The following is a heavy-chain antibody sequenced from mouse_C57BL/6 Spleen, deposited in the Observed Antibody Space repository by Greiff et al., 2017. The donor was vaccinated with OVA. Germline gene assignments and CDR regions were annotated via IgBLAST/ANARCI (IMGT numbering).Heavy chain of an antibody. CDR3: ARLSTVEYFDG. V-gene: IGHV5-6*02. Sequence: DVKLVESGGDLVKPGGSLKLSCAASGFTFSSYGMSWVRQTPDKRLEWVATISSGGSYTYYPDSVKGRFTISRDNAKNTLYLQMSSLKSEDTAMYYCARLSTVEYFDGWGTGTTVTVSS. CDR1: GFTFSSYG. D-gene: IGHD1-1*01. CDR2: ISSGGSYT. J-gene: IGHJ1*03.